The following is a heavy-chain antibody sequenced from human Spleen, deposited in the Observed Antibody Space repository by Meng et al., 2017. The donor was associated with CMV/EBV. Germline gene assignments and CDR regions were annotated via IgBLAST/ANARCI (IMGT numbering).Heavy chain of an antibody. CDR2: IYSSGSA. CDR1: GDSISNYY. Sequence: SETLSLTCTVSGDSISNYYWSWIRQPAGKGLEWIGRIYSSGSANYNPSLKSPITMSVDTSKNEFSLKMTSVTAADTAVYYCAREGTFCSGTSCYDEFDMWGQGRVVTVSS. V-gene: IGHV4-4*07. D-gene: IGHD2-2*01. J-gene: IGHJ3*02. CDR3: AREGTFCSGTSCYDEFDM.